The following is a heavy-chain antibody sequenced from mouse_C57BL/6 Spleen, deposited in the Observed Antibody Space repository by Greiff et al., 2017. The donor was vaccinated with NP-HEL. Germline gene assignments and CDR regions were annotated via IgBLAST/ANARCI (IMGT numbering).Heavy chain of an antibody. CDR2: INPNNGGT. V-gene: IGHV1-18*01. Sequence: EVQLQQSGPELVKPGASVKIPCKASGYTFTDYNMDWVKQGHGKSLEWIGDINPNNGGTIYNQKFKGKATLTVDKSSSTAYMELRSLTSEDTAVYYCAREEDRDYAMDYWGQGTSVTVSS. CDR3: AREEDRDYAMDY. J-gene: IGHJ4*01. CDR1: GYTFTDYN.